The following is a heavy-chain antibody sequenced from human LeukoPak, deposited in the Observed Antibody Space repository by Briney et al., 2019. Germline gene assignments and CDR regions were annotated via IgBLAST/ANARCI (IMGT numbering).Heavy chain of an antibody. Sequence: PGGSLRLSCAASGFTFSSYSMNWVRQAPGKGLEWVSSISSSSTYIDYADSVKGRFTISRDNAKNTLYLQMNSLRAEDTAVYYCVAPYFYDSSVTAEYFQHWGQGTLVTVSS. J-gene: IGHJ1*01. D-gene: IGHD3-22*01. CDR2: ISSSSTYI. V-gene: IGHV3-21*01. CDR1: GFTFSSYS. CDR3: VAPYFYDSSVTAEYFQH.